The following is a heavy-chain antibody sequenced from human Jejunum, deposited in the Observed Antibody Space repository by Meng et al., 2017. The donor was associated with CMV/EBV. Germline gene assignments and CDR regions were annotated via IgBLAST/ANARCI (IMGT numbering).Heavy chain of an antibody. CDR1: FA. J-gene: IGHJ1*01. V-gene: IGHV3-23*01. CDR3: ARDLSEGYNWGSHHYSPWPY. D-gene: IGHD3-16*02. CDR2: ISGGGGNT. Sequence: FAMGWVRPAPGKGLWLVSSISGGGGNTYYAASVKGRFTISSDSSRNTLNLEMNSLRAEDTAVYYCARDLSEGYNWGSHHYSPWPYWGQGTLVTVSS.